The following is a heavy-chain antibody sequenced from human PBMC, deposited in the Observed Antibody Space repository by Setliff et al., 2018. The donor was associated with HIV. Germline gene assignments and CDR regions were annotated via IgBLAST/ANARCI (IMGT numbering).Heavy chain of an antibody. CDR2: ISSSGSTI. V-gene: IGHV3-48*03. J-gene: IGHJ6*02. CDR3: ARDRGYYYYYHGMDV. D-gene: IGHD5-12*01. Sequence: GGSLRLSCAASGFTFSNYEMNWVRQAPGKGLEWVSYISSSGSTIYYADSVKGRFTISRDSAKNSLYLQMNSLRAEDTAVYYCARDRGYYYYYHGMDVWGQGTTVTVSS. CDR1: GFTFSNYE.